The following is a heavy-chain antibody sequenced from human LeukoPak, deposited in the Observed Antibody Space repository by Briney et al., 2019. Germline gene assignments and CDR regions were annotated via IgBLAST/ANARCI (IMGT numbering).Heavy chain of an antibody. CDR3: AGSNNDGDYLGVGFDY. CDR2: INTNTGNP. CDR1: GYTFSSYA. J-gene: IGHJ4*02. D-gene: IGHD4-17*01. V-gene: IGHV7-4-1*02. Sequence: ASVKVSCKASGYTFSSYAMNWVRQAPGQGLEWMGWINTNTGNPTYARGFTGRFVFSLDTSVSTAYLHISSLQAEDTAVYYCAGSNNDGDYLGVGFDYWGQGTLVTVSS.